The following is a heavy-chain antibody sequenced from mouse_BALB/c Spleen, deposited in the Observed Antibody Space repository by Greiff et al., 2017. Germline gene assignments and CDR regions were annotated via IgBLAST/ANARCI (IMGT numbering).Heavy chain of an antibody. D-gene: IGHD2-4*01. V-gene: IGHV2-9*02. Sequence: VKVVESGPGLVAPSQSLSITCTVSGFSLTSYGVHWVRQPPGKGLEWLGVIWAGGSTNYNSALMSRLSISKDNSKSQVFLKMNSLQTDDTAMYYCARGEAPMITTAWFAYWGQGTLVTVSA. CDR1: GFSLTSYG. CDR2: IWAGGST. J-gene: IGHJ3*01. CDR3: ARGEAPMITTAWFAY.